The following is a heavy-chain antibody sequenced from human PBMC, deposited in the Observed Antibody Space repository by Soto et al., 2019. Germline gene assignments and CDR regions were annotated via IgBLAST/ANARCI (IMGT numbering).Heavy chain of an antibody. CDR3: AHTYSLSPDDGLDV. D-gene: IGHD6-6*01. J-gene: IGHJ3*01. CDR1: GFSLSTSCVG. V-gene: IGHV2-5*02. Sequence: QITFKESGHTLVKPTQILTLSCTFSGFSLSTSCVGVGSIRLSPGEALEWLALIYWDDAKRYSPSMRSSLTITQDTANNQVVLTITNLEPVDTGTYYCAHTYSLSPDDGLDVWRQETRVTVTS. CDR2: IYWDDAK.